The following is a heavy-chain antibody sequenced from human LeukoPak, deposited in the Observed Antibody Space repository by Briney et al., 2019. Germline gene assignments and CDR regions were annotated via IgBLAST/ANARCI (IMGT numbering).Heavy chain of an antibody. V-gene: IGHV3-30-3*01. J-gene: IGHJ4*02. D-gene: IGHD3-22*01. CDR1: GFTFSSYA. CDR2: ISYDGSNK. Sequence: QSGGSLRLSCAASGFTFSSYAMHWVRQAPGKGLEWVAVISYDGSNKYYADSVKGRFTISRDNSKNTLYLQMNSLRAEDTAVYYCASYGNYYDSSDYWGQGTLVTVSS. CDR3: ASYGNYYDSSDY.